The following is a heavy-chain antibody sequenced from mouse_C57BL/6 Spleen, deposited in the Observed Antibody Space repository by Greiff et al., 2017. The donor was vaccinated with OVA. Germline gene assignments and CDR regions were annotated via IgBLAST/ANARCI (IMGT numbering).Heavy chain of an antibody. D-gene: IGHD1-1*01. CDR2: INPNNGGT. Sequence: EVQLQQSGPELVKPGASVKMSCKASGYTFTDYNMHWVKQSHGKSLEWIGYINPNNGGTSYNQKFKGKATLTVNKSSSTAYMELRSLTSEDSAVYYCAREGGYYYGSSHPFDYWGQGTTLTVSS. CDR3: AREGGYYYGSSHPFDY. J-gene: IGHJ2*01. CDR1: GYTFTDYN. V-gene: IGHV1-22*01.